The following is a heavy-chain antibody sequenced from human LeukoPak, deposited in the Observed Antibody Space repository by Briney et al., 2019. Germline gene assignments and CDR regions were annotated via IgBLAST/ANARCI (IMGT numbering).Heavy chain of an antibody. D-gene: IGHD3-16*01. CDR2: VYSTGNT. V-gene: IGHV4-61*09. CDR3: ARGRYGWLPFDY. J-gene: IGHJ4*02. CDR1: AVSISSGNFY. Sequence: SETLSLTCTVSAVSISSGNFYWSWIRQSAGKGLEWIGHVYSTGNTKYNPSLKSRVTISADTSKNQFTLKLSSVTAADTAVYYCARGRYGWLPFDYWGQGTLVTVSS.